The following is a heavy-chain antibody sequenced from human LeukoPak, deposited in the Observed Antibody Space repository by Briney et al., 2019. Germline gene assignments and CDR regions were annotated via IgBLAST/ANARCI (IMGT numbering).Heavy chain of an antibody. CDR2: IGTAGDT. CDR1: GFTFSSYD. Sequence: GGSLRLSCAASGFTFSSYDMHWVRQTTGKGLEWVSAIGTAGDTYYPGSVKGRFTISRENAKNSLYLQMNSLRAGDTAVYYCARGDSSGYQRNTKFDYWGQGTLVTVSS. D-gene: IGHD3-22*01. V-gene: IGHV3-13*01. CDR3: ARGDSSGYQRNTKFDY. J-gene: IGHJ4*02.